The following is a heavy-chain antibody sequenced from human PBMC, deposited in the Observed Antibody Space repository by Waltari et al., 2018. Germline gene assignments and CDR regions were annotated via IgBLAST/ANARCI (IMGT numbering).Heavy chain of an antibody. D-gene: IGHD6-13*01. Sequence: QVQLVQSGAEVKKPGASVKVSCKASGYTFTSYYMHWVRKAPGQGLEWMGIINPSGGSTSYSQKFQDRVTMTRDTSTSTVYMELSSLRSEDTAVYYCARASYSSSWIIYFDYWGQGTLVTVSS. CDR2: INPSGGST. V-gene: IGHV1-46*01. J-gene: IGHJ4*02. CDR3: ARASYSSSWIIYFDY. CDR1: GYTFTSYY.